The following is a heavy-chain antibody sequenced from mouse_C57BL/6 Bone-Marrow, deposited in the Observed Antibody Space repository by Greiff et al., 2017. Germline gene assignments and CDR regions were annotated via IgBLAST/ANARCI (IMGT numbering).Heavy chain of an antibody. CDR3: ARGILRFDY. J-gene: IGHJ2*01. CDR1: GYTSTDYY. Sequence: EVQLQQSGPVLVKPGASVKMSCKASGYTSTDYYMNWVKQSHGKSLEWIGVINPYNGGTSYNQKFKGKATLTVDKSSSTAYMELNSLTSEDSAVYYCARGILRFDYWGQGTTLTVSS. V-gene: IGHV1-19*01. CDR2: INPYNGGT. D-gene: IGHD1-1*01.